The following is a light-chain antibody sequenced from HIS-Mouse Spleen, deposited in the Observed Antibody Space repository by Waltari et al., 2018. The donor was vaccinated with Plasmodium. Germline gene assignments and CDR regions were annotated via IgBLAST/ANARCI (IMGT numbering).Light chain of an antibody. CDR3: QQYNNWSFT. CDR1: QSVSSN. J-gene: IGKJ3*01. V-gene: IGKV3-15*01. CDR2: GAS. Sequence: EIVMTQSPATLSVSPGERATLSCRASQSVSSNLACDQQQPGQAPRLLIYGASTRATAIPARFSGRGSGTAFTLTISSLQSEDFAVYYCQQYNNWSFTFGPGTKVDIK.